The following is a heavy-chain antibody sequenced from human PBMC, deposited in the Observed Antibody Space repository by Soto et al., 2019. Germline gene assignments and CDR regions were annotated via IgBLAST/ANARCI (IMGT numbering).Heavy chain of an antibody. Sequence: ASVKVSCKASGGTFSSYTISWVRQAPGQGLEWMGRIIPILGIVNYAQKFQGRVTITADKSTSTAYMELSSLRSEDTAVYYCVRLGRHGAAANWGQGTLVTVSS. CDR1: GGTFSSYT. CDR3: VRLGRHGAAAN. V-gene: IGHV1-69*02. D-gene: IGHD6-13*01. CDR2: IIPILGIV. J-gene: IGHJ4*02.